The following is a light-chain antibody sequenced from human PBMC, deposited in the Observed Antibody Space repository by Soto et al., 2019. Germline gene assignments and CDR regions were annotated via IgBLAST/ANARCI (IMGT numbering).Light chain of an antibody. V-gene: IGLV4-69*01. J-gene: IGLJ3*02. CDR2: VNSDCSH. CDR1: SGHSNYA. Sequence: QLVLTQSPSASASLGASVKFTCTLTSGHSNYAIAWHQQQPEKGPRFLMKVNSDCSHTKGAGIPDRFSGSSSGAERYLPISSLQSEDEADYYCQTWATGGVFGGGTKLTVL. CDR3: QTWATGGV.